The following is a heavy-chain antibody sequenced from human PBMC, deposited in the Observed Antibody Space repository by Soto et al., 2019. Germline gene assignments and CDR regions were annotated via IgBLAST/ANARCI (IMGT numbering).Heavy chain of an antibody. D-gene: IGHD6-13*01. V-gene: IGHV4-34*01. Sequence: XVTLSLTCAVYGGSFSGYYWSWIRQPPGKGLEWIGEINHSGSTNYNPSLKSRVTISVDTSKNQFSLKLSSVTAADTAVYYCASGLAAALYYFDYWGQGTLVTVSS. J-gene: IGHJ4*02. CDR1: GGSFSGYY. CDR2: INHSGST. CDR3: ASGLAAALYYFDY.